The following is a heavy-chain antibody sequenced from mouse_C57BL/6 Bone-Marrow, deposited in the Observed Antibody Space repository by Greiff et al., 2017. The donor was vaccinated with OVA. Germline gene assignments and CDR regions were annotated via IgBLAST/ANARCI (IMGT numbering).Heavy chain of an antibody. CDR3: ARSCWDVGAAMDD. J-gene: IGHJ4*01. D-gene: IGHD4-1*01. CDR2: IYPRSGNT. CDR1: GYTFTSYG. Sequence: VKLLESGAELARPGASVKLSCKASGYTFTSYGISWVKQSTGQGLEWIGEIYPRSGNTYYNEKFKGKATLTADKASSTAYMELRSLTSEDASVYFCARSCWDVGAAMDDWGQGTSVTVS. V-gene: IGHV1-81*01.